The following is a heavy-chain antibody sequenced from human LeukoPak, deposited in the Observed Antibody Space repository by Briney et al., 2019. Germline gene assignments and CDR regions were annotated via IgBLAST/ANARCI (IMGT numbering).Heavy chain of an antibody. V-gene: IGHV3-23*01. CDR1: GFTFSSYA. Sequence: PGGSLRLSCAASGFTFSSYAMSWVRQAPGKGLEWVSSVSGSGGSTYYADSVKGRFTISRDNSKSTLFLQMNSLRAEDTAVYYCAKSSYYDSSGYYREYYFDYWGQGTLVTVS. CDR2: VSGSGGST. CDR3: AKSSYYDSSGYYREYYFDY. J-gene: IGHJ4*02. D-gene: IGHD3-22*01.